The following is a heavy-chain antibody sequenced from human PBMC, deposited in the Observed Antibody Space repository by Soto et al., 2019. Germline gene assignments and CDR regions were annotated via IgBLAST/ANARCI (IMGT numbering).Heavy chain of an antibody. CDR1: GFTVSDNH. CDR3: VRDILGALDY. D-gene: IGHD1-26*01. CDR2: SYSGGNV. J-gene: IGHJ4*02. V-gene: IGHV3-53*01. Sequence: GGSLRLSCAASGFTVSDNHMSWIRQAPGKGLEWVSVSYSGGNVNYAAPVKGRFSISRDDSKNTLYLQMNSLRAEDTAVYYCVRDILGALDYWGQGILVTVSS.